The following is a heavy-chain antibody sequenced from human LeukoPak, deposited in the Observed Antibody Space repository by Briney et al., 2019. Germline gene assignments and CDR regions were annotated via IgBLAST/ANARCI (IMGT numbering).Heavy chain of an antibody. V-gene: IGHV3-53*01. CDR1: GFTVSSNY. CDR2: IYSGGST. D-gene: IGHD5-24*01. Sequence: GVSLRLSCAASGFTVSSNYMSWVRQAPGKGLEWVSVIYSGGSTYYADSVKGRFTISRDNSKNTVYLQMDSLRAEDTAVYYCARGDGYNYWDYWGQGTLVTVSS. J-gene: IGHJ4*02. CDR3: ARGDGYNYWDY.